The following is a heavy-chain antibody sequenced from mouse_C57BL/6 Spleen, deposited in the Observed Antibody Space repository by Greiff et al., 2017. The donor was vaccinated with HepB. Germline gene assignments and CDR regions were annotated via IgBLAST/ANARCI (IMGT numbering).Heavy chain of an antibody. J-gene: IGHJ2*01. V-gene: IGHV1-15*01. CDR1: GYTFTDYE. Sequence: QVQLQQSGAELVRPGASVTLSCKASGYTFTDYEMHWVKQTPVHGLEWIGAIDPETGGTAYNQKFKGKAILTADKSSSTAYMELRSLTSEDSAVYYCTRHYYGRYFDYWSQGTTLTVSS. CDR3: TRHYYGRYFDY. CDR2: IDPETGGT. D-gene: IGHD1-2*01.